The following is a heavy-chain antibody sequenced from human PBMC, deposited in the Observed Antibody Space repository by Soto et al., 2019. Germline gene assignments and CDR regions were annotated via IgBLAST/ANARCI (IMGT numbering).Heavy chain of an antibody. CDR2: IVVGTGST. D-gene: IGHD3-10*01. CDR3: SRHGTMVREIIYSLDF. CDR1: GFTLENSA. V-gene: IGHV1-58*02. Sequence: SVKVSCKASGFTLENSAIQWVRQARGHRLEWIGWIVVGTGSTNYAQKFQERVSITRDMSTNTAFMELSSLISDDTAVYFCSRHGTMVREIIYSLDFWGQGALVTVSS. J-gene: IGHJ4*02.